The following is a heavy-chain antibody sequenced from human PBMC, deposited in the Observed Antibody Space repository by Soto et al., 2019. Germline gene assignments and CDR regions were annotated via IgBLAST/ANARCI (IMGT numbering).Heavy chain of an antibody. Sequence: LRLSCAASGFTFSNAWMSWVRQAPGKGLEWVGRIKSKTDGGTTDYAAPVKGRFTISRDDSKNTLYLQMNSLKTEDTAVYYCTTDRRLLETHYYYGMDVWGQGTTVTVSS. CDR2: IKSKTDGGTT. V-gene: IGHV3-15*01. D-gene: IGHD2-21*02. CDR3: TTDRRLLETHYYYGMDV. CDR1: GFTFSNAW. J-gene: IGHJ6*02.